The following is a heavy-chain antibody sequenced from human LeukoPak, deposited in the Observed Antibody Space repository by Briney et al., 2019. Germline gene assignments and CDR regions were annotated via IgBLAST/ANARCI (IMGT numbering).Heavy chain of an antibody. D-gene: IGHD7-27*01. J-gene: IGHJ4*02. CDR2: INHSGST. V-gene: IGHV4-34*01. Sequence: SETLSLTCAVYGGSFSGYYWSWIRQPPGKGLEWIGEINHSGSTNYNPSLKSRVTISVDTSKNQFSLKLNSVTAADTAVYYCARMNRGSLDYWGPGTLVTGSP. CDR1: GGSFSGYY. CDR3: ARMNRGSLDY.